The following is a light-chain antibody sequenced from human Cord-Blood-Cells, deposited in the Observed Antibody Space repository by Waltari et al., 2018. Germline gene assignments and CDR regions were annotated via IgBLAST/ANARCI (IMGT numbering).Light chain of an antibody. J-gene: IGLJ2*01. CDR2: DVS. CDR1: SSDVGGYNY. V-gene: IGLV2-11*01. CDR3: CSYAGSYTLV. Sequence: QSALPQPRSVSGSPGQSVTISCTGTSSDVGGYNYVSWYQQHPGKPPKLMIYDVSKRPSGVPDRFSGSKSGNTASLTISGLQAEDEADYYCCSYAGSYTLVFGGGTKLTVL.